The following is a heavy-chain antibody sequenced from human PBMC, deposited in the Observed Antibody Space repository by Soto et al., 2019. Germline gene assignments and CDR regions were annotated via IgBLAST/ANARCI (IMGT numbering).Heavy chain of an antibody. Sequence: SETLSLTCAVYGGYFSGYYWSWIRQPPGKGLEWIGEINHSGSTNYNPSLKSRVTISVDTSKNQFSLKLSSVTAADTAVYYCAGWRYFRHAFDIWGQGTMVTVSS. CDR1: GGYFSGYY. J-gene: IGHJ3*02. D-gene: IGHD3-9*01. CDR3: AGWRYFRHAFDI. V-gene: IGHV4-34*01. CDR2: INHSGST.